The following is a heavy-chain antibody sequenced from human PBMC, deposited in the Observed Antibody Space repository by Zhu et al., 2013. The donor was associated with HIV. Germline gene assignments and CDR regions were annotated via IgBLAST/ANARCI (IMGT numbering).Heavy chain of an antibody. CDR3: ARGLEPEGCFDY. V-gene: IGHV4-61*01. CDR1: GGSVSSGHYY. CDR2: IYYTGST. J-gene: IGHJ4*02. Sequence: QVQLQESGPGLVKPSETLSLTCAVSGGSVSSGHYYWSWIRQPPGKGLEWIGSIYYTGSTNYHPSLKSRVTISVDTSKNQFSLKLSSVTAADTAVYYCARGLEPEGCFDYWGQGTLVTVSS. D-gene: IGHD3-3*01.